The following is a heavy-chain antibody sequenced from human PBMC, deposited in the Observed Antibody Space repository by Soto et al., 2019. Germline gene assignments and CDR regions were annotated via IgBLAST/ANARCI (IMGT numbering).Heavy chain of an antibody. CDR2: ISWNSGSI. J-gene: IGHJ4*02. Sequence: EVQLVESGGGLVQPGRSLRLSCAASGFTFDDYAMHWVRQAPGKGLEWVSGISWNSGSIGYADSVKCRFTISRDNPKNSLYLQMNSLRAEDTALYYCAKAAFRYGSGSYPPYFDYWGQGTLVTVSS. CDR3: AKAAFRYGSGSYPPYFDY. D-gene: IGHD3-10*01. CDR1: GFTFDDYA. V-gene: IGHV3-9*01.